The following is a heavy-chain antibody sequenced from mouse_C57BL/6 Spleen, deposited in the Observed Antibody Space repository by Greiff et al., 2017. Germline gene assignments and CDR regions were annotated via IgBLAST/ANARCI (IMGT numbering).Heavy chain of an antibody. V-gene: IGHV1-9*01. CDR2: ILPGSGGT. CDR3: ARVPPIYYDDYYARDY. CDR1: GYTFTGYW. Sequence: QVQLQQSGAELMKPGASVKLSCKASGYTFTGYWIEWVKQRPGHGLEWIGEILPGSGGTNYNEKFKGKATFTADTSSNTAVMQLSSLTTEDSAIDYWARVPPIYYDDYYARDYWGQGTSDTVSS. D-gene: IGHD2-4*01. J-gene: IGHJ4*01.